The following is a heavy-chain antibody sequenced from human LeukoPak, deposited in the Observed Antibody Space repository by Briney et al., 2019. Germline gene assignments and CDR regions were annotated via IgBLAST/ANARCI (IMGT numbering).Heavy chain of an antibody. D-gene: IGHD6-19*01. CDR3: ASRHSSGWCPPYYYGMDV. Sequence: KPSETLSLTCAVYGGSFSGYYWSWIRQPPGKGLEWIGEINHSGSTNYNPSLKSRVTISVDTSKNQFSLKLSSVTAADTAVYYCASRHSSGWCPPYYYGMDVWGQGTTVTVSS. J-gene: IGHJ6*02. V-gene: IGHV4-34*01. CDR2: INHSGST. CDR1: GGSFSGYY.